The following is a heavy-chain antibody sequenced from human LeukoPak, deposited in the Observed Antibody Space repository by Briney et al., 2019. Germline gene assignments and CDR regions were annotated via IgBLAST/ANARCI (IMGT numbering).Heavy chain of an antibody. Sequence: NSSETLSLTCAVSGGSISSSNWWSWVRQPPGKGLEWIGEIYHSGSTNYNPSLKSRVTISVDTSKNQFSLKLSSVTAADTAVYYCARSIDGDYPFDYWGQGTLVTVSS. CDR3: ARSIDGDYPFDY. CDR2: IYHSGST. V-gene: IGHV4-4*02. CDR1: GGSISSSNW. D-gene: IGHD4-17*01. J-gene: IGHJ4*02.